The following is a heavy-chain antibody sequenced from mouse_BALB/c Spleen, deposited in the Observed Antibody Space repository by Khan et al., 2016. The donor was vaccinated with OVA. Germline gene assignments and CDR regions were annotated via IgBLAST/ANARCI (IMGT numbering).Heavy chain of an antibody. CDR3: ARMVRK. CDR2: INPPTGNT. V-gene: IGHV14-3*02. D-gene: IGHD1-1*02. J-gene: IGHJ2*01. Sequence: VQLKQSGAELVKPGATVKLSCTASGFNIKDTYMHWLKQWPEQGLEWIGKINPPTGNTKYEPNFQGKATITADKSSNTPYLQLSSLTSEDTALYYCARMVRKWGQGTTLTVSS. CDR1: GFNIKDTY.